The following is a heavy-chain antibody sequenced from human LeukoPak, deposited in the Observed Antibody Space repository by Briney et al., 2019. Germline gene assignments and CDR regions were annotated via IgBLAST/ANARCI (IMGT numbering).Heavy chain of an antibody. CDR2: MSPYSGNT. V-gene: IGHV1-8*01. J-gene: IGHJ4*02. CDR3: AGARTTNWRLPHY. D-gene: IGHD7-27*01. CDR1: GYTFTTLD. Sequence: ASVKVSCKASGYTFTTLDIIWVRQATGQSPEWRGWMSPYSGNTGYAPKFQDRVTVTRNTAISTAYLDLTSLTSDDTAVYYCAGARTTNWRLPHYWGQGTLVTVSS.